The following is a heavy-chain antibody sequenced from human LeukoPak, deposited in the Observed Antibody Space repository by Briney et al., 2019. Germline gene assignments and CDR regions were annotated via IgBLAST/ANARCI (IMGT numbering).Heavy chain of an antibody. CDR1: GFTFNDYY. V-gene: IGHV3-11*01. D-gene: IGHD3-10*01. CDR3: ARDDPHHYSSGSLQVSYYYYGMDV. J-gene: IGHJ6*02. Sequence: GGSLRLSCAASGFTFNDYYMTWIRQAPGKGLEWLSYISSSGNTIYYADSVKGRFTISRDNAKNSLYLQMNSLRAEDTAVYYCARDDPHHYSSGSLQVSYYYYGMDVWGQGTTVTVSS. CDR2: ISSSGNTI.